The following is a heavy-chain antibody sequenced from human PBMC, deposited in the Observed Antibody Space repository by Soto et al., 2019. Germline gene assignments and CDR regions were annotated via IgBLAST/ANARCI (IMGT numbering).Heavy chain of an antibody. Sequence: GESLKISCKGSGYSFTSYWISWVRQMPGKGLEWMGRIDPSDSYTNYSPSFQGHVTISADKSISTAYLQWSSLKASDTAMYYCARHNPAGTFHGFGEPDMDVWGQGTTVTVSS. CDR1: GYSFTSYW. CDR2: IDPSDSYT. D-gene: IGHD3-10*01. J-gene: IGHJ6*02. CDR3: ARHNPAGTFHGFGEPDMDV. V-gene: IGHV5-10-1*01.